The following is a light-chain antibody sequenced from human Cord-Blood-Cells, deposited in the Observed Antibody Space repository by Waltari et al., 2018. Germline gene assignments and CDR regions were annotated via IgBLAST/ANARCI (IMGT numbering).Light chain of an antibody. Sequence: EIVLTQSPATLSLSPGERATLSCRASQRVSSYLAWYQQKPGQAPRLLIYEASNRATDIPARFSGSGSGTDFTLTISSLEPEDFAVYYCQQRSNWPPYTFGQGTKLEIK. CDR1: QRVSSY. CDR2: EAS. V-gene: IGKV3-11*01. CDR3: QQRSNWPPYT. J-gene: IGKJ2*01.